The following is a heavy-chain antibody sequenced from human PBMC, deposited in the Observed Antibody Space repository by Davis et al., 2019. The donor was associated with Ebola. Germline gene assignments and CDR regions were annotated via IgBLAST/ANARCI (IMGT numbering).Heavy chain of an antibody. J-gene: IGHJ3*02. CDR2: IYYSGST. CDR1: GGSISSGDYY. CDR3: ASATSSGYYRPRFDAFDI. V-gene: IGHV4-30-4*01. Sequence: SETLSLTCTVSGGSISSGDYYWSWIRQPPGKGLEWIGYIYYSGSTYYNPSLKSRVTISVDTSKNQFSLKLSSVTAADTAVYYCASATSSGYYRPRFDAFDIWGQGTMVTVSS. D-gene: IGHD3-22*01.